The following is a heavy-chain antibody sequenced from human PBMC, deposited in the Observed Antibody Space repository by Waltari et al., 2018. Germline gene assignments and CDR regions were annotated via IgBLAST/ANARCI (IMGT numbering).Heavy chain of an antibody. CDR3: ARVDPHEGYSYGRFDY. Sequence: QLQLQESGPGLVKPSETLSLTCTVSGGSISSSSYYWGWIRQPPGKGLEWIGSIYYSGSTYYNPSLKSRVTISVDTSKNQFSLKLSSVTAADTAVYYCARVDPHEGYSYGRFDYWGQGTLVTVSS. J-gene: IGHJ4*02. CDR2: IYYSGST. D-gene: IGHD5-18*01. CDR1: GGSISSSSYY. V-gene: IGHV4-39*07.